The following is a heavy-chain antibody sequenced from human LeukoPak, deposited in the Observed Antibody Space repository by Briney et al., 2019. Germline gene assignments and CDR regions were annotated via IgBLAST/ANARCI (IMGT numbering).Heavy chain of an antibody. D-gene: IGHD2-21*01. CDR2: IVPIFGTA. V-gene: IGHV1-69*13. Sequence: SVRVSCKASGGTFSSYAISWVRQAPGQGLEWMGGIVPIFGTANYAQKFQGRVTITADESTSTAYMELSSLRSEDTAVYYCARLYCGGDCYSGGGCFDYWGQGTLVTVSS. J-gene: IGHJ4*02. CDR1: GGTFSSYA. CDR3: ARLYCGGDCYSGGGCFDY.